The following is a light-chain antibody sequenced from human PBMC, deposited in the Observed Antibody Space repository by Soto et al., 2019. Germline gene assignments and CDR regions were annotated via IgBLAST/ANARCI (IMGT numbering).Light chain of an antibody. J-gene: IGKJ4*01. CDR2: GAS. CDR1: QSVSSSY. V-gene: IGKV3-20*01. Sequence: IVFTQSPRTPSFSPGEKTTPPCRASQSVSSSYLAWYQQKPGQAPRLLIYGASSRATGIPDRFSGSGSGTDFTLTISRLEPEDFAVYYCQQYGSSLLTFGGGTKVDIK. CDR3: QQYGSSLLT.